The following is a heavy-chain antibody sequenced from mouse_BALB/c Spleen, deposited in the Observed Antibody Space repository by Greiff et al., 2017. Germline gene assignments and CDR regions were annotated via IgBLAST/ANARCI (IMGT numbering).Heavy chain of an antibody. V-gene: IGHV5-17*02. CDR1: GFTFSSFG. CDR2: ISSGSSTI. D-gene: IGHD2-1*01. CDR3: ARRDGNYDYYAMDY. Sequence: EVQVVESGGGLVQPGGSRKLSCAASGFTFSSFGMHWVRQAPEKGLEWVAYISSGSSTIYYADTVKGRFTISRDNPKNTLFLQMTSLRSEDTAMYYCARRDGNYDYYAMDYWGQGTSVTVSS. J-gene: IGHJ4*01.